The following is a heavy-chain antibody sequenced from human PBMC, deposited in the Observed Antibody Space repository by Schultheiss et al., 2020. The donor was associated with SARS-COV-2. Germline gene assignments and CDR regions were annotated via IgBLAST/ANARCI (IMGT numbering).Heavy chain of an antibody. V-gene: IGHV3-21*04. J-gene: IGHJ3*02. CDR3: EVAMTTVTPDAFDI. Sequence: GGSLRLSCAASGFTFSSYEMNWVRQAPGKGLEWVSSISRGSDYIFYADSVKGRFTVSRDNSKNTLYLQMNSLRAEDTAVYYCEVAMTTVTPDAFDIWGQGTMVTVSS. CDR1: GFTFSSYE. D-gene: IGHD4-17*01. CDR2: ISRGSDYI.